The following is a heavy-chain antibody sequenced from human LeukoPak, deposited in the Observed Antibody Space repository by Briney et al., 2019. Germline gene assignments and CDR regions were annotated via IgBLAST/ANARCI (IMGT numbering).Heavy chain of an antibody. D-gene: IGHD1-1*01. Sequence: ASVKVSCKASGYTFTGYYIHWVRQAPGQGLEWMGWINPKSGDTNYAQKFHGRVTMTRDTSISTAYMELSRLRSDDTATYYCATAEDDLFCEYWGQGTLVTVSS. CDR1: GYTFTGYY. CDR2: INPKSGDT. CDR3: ATAEDDLFCEY. J-gene: IGHJ4*02. V-gene: IGHV1-2*02.